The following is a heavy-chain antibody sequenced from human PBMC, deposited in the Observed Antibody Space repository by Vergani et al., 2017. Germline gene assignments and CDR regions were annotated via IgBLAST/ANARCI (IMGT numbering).Heavy chain of an antibody. D-gene: IGHD4-17*01. CDR1: GYTFTDHY. J-gene: IGHJ6*02. V-gene: IGHV1-69-2*01. CDR3: ATPQTVTTRGMEV. Sequence: EVQLVQSGAEVKKPGATMKISCKVSGYTFTDHYMHWVKQAPGKGLEWMGLVDPEDGETIYAEKFKGRVTIAADTSTDTAHLELSSRRSEDTAVYYCATPQTVTTRGMEVWGQGTTVTVSS. CDR2: VDPEDGET.